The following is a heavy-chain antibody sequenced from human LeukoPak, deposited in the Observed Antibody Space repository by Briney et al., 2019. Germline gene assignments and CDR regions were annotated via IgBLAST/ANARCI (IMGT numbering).Heavy chain of an antibody. D-gene: IGHD6-13*01. CDR2: IWYDGSNK. Sequence: PGGSLRFSCAASGFTFSSYGMHWVRQAPGKGLEWVAVIWYDGSNKYYADSVKGRFTISRDNSKNTLYLQMNSLRAEDTAVYYCARNLQYSSSWLGNYYYYYGMDVWGQGTTVTVSS. J-gene: IGHJ6*02. V-gene: IGHV3-33*01. CDR3: ARNLQYSSSWLGNYYYYYGMDV. CDR1: GFTFSSYG.